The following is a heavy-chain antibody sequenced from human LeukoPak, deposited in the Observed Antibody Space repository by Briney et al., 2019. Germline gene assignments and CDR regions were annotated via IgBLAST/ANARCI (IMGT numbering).Heavy chain of an antibody. CDR1: GFTFSDHY. J-gene: IGHJ4*02. Sequence: PGGALRLSCAASGFTFSDHYVDWVRQAPGKGLEWVGRSRNKANSYTTEYAASVKGRCTVSRDESKNSLFLQINSLKTEDTAVYYCVRLSGGGYLDYWGQGALVTVSS. CDR3: VRLSGGGYLDY. CDR2: SRNKANSYTT. D-gene: IGHD4-23*01. V-gene: IGHV3-72*01.